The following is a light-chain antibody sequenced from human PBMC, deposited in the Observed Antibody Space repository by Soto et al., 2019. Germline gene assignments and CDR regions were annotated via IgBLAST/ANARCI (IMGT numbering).Light chain of an antibody. CDR3: FSHRSGDSHV. J-gene: IGLJ1*01. CDR1: SSDIGAYNY. V-gene: IGLV2-14*01. Sequence: QSALTQPASVSGTPGQSITISCTGTSSDIGAYNYVCWYQQYPGKAPKRMIYGVTNRPSGVSNRVSGSKTGNTASLTISGLQAEDEADYYCFSHRSGDSHVFGTGTKVTV. CDR2: GVT.